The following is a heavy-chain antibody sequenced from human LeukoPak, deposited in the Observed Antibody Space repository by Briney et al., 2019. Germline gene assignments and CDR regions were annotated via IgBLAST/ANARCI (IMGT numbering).Heavy chain of an antibody. CDR1: GYTFASYG. CDR3: AREGLYDILTGYPDYYYYYMDV. J-gene: IGHJ6*03. V-gene: IGHV1-18*01. D-gene: IGHD3-9*01. CDR2: ISAYNGNT. Sequence: ASVKVSCKASGYTFASYGISWVRQPPGQGLEWMGWISAYNGNTNYAQKLQGKVTMTTDTSTSTAYMELRSLRSDDTAVYYCAREGLYDILTGYPDYYYYYMDVWGKGTTVTVSS.